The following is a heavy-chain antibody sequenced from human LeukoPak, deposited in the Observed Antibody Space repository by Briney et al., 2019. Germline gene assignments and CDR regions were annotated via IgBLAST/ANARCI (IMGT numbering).Heavy chain of an antibody. CDR3: ARDYSYGTAVDY. CDR2: ISAYNGNT. V-gene: IGHV1-18*01. D-gene: IGHD5-18*01. CDR1: GYTFTSYG. Sequence: ASVKVSCKASGYTFTSYGISWVRQAPGHGLEWMGWISAYNGNTNYAQKLQGRVTMTTDTSTSTAYMELRSLRSDDTAVYYCARDYSYGTAVDYWGQGTLVTVSS. J-gene: IGHJ4*02.